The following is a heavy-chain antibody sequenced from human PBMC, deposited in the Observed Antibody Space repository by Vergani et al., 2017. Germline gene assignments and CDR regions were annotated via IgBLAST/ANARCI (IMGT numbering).Heavy chain of an antibody. V-gene: IGHV4-59*01. D-gene: IGHD2-15*01. J-gene: IGHJ6*02. Sequence: QVQLQESGPGLVKPSETLSLTCTVSGGSISSYYWSWLRQPPGKGLEWIGYIYYSGSTNYNPSLKSRVTISVDTSKNQFSLKLSSVTAADTAVYYCARVGGYCSGGSCYRYYYYGMDVWGQGTTVTVSS. CDR1: GGSISSYY. CDR3: ARVGGYCSGGSCYRYYYYGMDV. CDR2: IYYSGST.